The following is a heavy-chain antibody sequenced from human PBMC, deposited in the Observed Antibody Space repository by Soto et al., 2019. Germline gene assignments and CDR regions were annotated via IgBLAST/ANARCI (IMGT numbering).Heavy chain of an antibody. CDR1: GYTFTSYG. CDR3: ARMGDVPYYYYGMDV. J-gene: IGHJ6*02. CDR2: INAYNGNT. V-gene: IGHV1-18*01. Sequence: APVKVSCKASGYTFTSYGINWVRQAPGQGLEWMGWINAYNGNTNYAQKLQGRVTMSTDTSTSTAYMELRSLRSDDSAVYYCARMGDVPYYYYGMDVWGQGTTVTVSS. D-gene: IGHD3-16*01.